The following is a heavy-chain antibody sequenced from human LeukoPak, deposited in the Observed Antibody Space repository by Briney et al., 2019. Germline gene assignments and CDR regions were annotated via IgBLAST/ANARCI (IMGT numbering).Heavy chain of an antibody. CDR3: ANSGGVRGVLDY. Sequence: GGSLRLSCAASGFTFSSYGMHWVRQAPGKGLEWVAVISYDGSNKYYADSVKGRFTISRDISKNTLYLQMNSLRAEDTAVYYCANSGGVRGVLDYWGQGTLVTVSS. V-gene: IGHV3-30*18. CDR2: ISYDGSNK. D-gene: IGHD3-10*01. J-gene: IGHJ4*02. CDR1: GFTFSSYG.